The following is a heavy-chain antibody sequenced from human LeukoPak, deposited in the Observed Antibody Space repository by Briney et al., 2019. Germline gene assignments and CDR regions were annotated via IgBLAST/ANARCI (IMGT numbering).Heavy chain of an antibody. D-gene: IGHD3-22*01. J-gene: IGHJ6*03. CDR2: INPNSGGT. CDR3: ARVVDYYDSSGYEYYYYMDV. V-gene: IGHV1-2*02. CDR1: GYTFTGYY. Sequence: ASVKVSCKASGYTFTGYYMHWVRQAPGQGLEWMGWINPNSGGTNYAQKFQGRVTMTRDTSISTAYMELSRLRSDDTALYHCARVVDYYDSSGYEYYYYMDVWGKGTTVTISS.